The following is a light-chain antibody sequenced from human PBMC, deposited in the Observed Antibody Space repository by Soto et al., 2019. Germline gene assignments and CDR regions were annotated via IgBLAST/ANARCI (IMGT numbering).Light chain of an antibody. J-gene: IGKJ1*01. CDR1: QTVSNY. CDR3: QQRNNWPGT. V-gene: IGKV3-11*01. Sequence: EHVCPPSPATSSFAPGESAPLSCRARQTVSNYLAWYQQKPGQYPRLLIYDESNRATGVPARFSGRGSGKDFTITISSLEHEDFAVYYCQQRNNWPGTVGQGTQVDIK. CDR2: DES.